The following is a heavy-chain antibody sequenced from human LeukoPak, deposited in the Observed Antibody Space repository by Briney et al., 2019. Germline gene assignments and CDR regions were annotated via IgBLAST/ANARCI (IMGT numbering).Heavy chain of an antibody. CDR2: INPSGGST. V-gene: IGHV1-46*01. CDR3: ARTARVRFLEWFPFDGMDV. D-gene: IGHD3-3*01. J-gene: IGHJ6*02. CDR1: GYTFTSYY. Sequence: ASVKVSCKASGYTFTSYYMHWVRQAPGQGLEWMGIINPSGGSTSYAQKFQGRVTMTRDTSTSTVYMELSSLRSEDTAVYYCARTARVRFLEWFPFDGMDVWGQGTTVTVSS.